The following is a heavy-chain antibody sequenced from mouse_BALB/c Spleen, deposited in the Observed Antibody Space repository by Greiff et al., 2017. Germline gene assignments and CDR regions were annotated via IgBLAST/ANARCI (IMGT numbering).Heavy chain of an antibody. D-gene: IGHD2-14*01. CDR1: GYTFTNYW. J-gene: IGHJ3*01. CDR2: IYPGGGYT. Sequence: QVQLQQSGAELVRPGTSVKISCKASGYTFTNYWLGWVKQRPGHGLEWIGDIYPGGGYTNYNEKFKGKATLTADTSSSTAYMQLSSLTSEDSAVYFCARSDRYDVGFAYWGQGTLVTVSA. V-gene: IGHV1-63*02. CDR3: ARSDRYDVGFAY.